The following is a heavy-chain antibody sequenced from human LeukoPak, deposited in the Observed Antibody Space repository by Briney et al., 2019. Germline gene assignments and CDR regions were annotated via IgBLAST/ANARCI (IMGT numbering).Heavy chain of an antibody. CDR3: AREGVHTPVDAFDI. V-gene: IGHV3-30*04. D-gene: IGHD3-10*01. Sequence: GGSLRLSCAASGFTLKIYPMHWVRQAPGKGLEWLSVISQYGSEKNNADSVKGRFIISSDNSKNTIYLQLNSLRPQDTAMYYCAREGVHTPVDAFDIWGVGTMFIVSS. J-gene: IGHJ3*02. CDR2: ISQYGSEK. CDR1: GFTLKIYP.